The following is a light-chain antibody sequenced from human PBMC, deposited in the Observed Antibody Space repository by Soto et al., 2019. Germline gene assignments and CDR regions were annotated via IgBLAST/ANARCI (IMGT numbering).Light chain of an antibody. V-gene: IGLV2-14*01. CDR3: SSYTSTDTYV. CDR1: SSDVGGYNY. CDR2: EVS. Sequence: QSALTQPASVSGSPGQSIAISYTGTSSDVGGYNYVSWYQQHPGKAPKLLIYEVSNRPSGVSDRFSGSKSGNTASLTISGLQAEDEADYYCSSYTSTDTYVSGTGTKVTVL. J-gene: IGLJ1*01.